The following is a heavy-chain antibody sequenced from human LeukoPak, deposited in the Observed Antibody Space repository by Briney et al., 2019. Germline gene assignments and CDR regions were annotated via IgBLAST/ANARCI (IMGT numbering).Heavy chain of an antibody. CDR2: INWDSGAK. CDR1: GILFDHYA. CDR3: VKEIKVREFSTSGALEI. Sequence: GGSLRLSCVVSGILFDHYAMHWVRQAPGKGLEWVAGINWDSGAKGHADSVKGRFTISRDNAKNSLYLEMNSLRAEDKALYYCVKEIKVREFSTSGALEIWGQGTMVTVSS. V-gene: IGHV3-9*01. J-gene: IGHJ3*02. D-gene: IGHD2-2*01.